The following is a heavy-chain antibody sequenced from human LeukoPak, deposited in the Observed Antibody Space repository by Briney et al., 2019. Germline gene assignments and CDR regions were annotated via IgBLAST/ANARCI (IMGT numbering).Heavy chain of an antibody. J-gene: IGHJ4*02. CDR3: ARGAIYYYDSSGYYYYFDY. CDR1: GDSINSYY. V-gene: IGHV4-4*07. D-gene: IGHD3-22*01. CDR2: IYTSGST. Sequence: SETLSLTCTVSGDSINSYYWSWIRQPAGKGLEWIGRIYTSGSTNYNPSLKSRVTISVDTSKNQFSLKLSSVTAADTAVYYCARGAIYYYDSSGYYYYFDYWGQGTLVTVSS.